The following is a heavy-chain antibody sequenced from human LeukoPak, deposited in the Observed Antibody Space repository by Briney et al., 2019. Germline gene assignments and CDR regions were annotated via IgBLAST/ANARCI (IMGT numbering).Heavy chain of an antibody. Sequence: GGSLRLSCTASGFTFGDYAMSWVRQAPGKGLEWVAVISYDGSNKYYADSVKGRFTISRDNSKNTLYLQMNSLRAEDTAVYYCARVGDLYCSSTSCYGPRGAFDIWGQGTMVTVSS. V-gene: IGHV3-30*04. CDR2: ISYDGSNK. CDR3: ARVGDLYCSSTSCYGPRGAFDI. D-gene: IGHD2-2*01. J-gene: IGHJ3*02. CDR1: GFTFGDYA.